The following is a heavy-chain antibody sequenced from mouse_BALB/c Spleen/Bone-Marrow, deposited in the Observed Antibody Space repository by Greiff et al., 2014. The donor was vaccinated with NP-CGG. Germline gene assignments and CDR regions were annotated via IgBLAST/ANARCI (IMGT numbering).Heavy chain of an antibody. Sequence: QVQLKQSGAELVRPGTSVKVSCKASGYAFTNYLIEWVKQRPGQGLEWIGVINPGSGGTNYNEKFKGKATLTADKSSSTAHMQLSSLTSDDSAVYFCARQLGPPYAMDYWGQGTSVTVSS. D-gene: IGHD3-1*01. CDR1: GYAFTNYL. J-gene: IGHJ4*01. CDR2: INPGSGGT. V-gene: IGHV1-54*01. CDR3: ARQLGPPYAMDY.